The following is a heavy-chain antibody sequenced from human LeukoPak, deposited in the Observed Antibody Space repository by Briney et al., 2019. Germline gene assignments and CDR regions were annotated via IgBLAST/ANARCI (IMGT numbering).Heavy chain of an antibody. CDR1: GGSISSGDYY. Sequence: PSQTLSLTCTVSGGSISSGDYYWSWIRQPPGKGLEWIGYIYYSGSTYYNPSLKSRVTISVDTSKNQFSLKLSSVTAADTAVYYCARQRAAAGTDYYYMDVWGKGTTVTVSS. D-gene: IGHD6-13*01. V-gene: IGHV4-30-4*08. J-gene: IGHJ6*03. CDR2: IYYSGST. CDR3: ARQRAAAGTDYYYMDV.